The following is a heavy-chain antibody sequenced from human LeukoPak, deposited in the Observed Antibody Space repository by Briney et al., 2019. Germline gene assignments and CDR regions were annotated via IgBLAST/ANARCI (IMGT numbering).Heavy chain of an antibody. CDR2: INTNTGNP. V-gene: IGHV7-4-1*02. D-gene: IGHD2-2*01. J-gene: IGHJ6*02. CDR3: AREPPYCSSTSCPRAGYYGMDV. Sequence: ASVKVSCKASGYTFTSYAMNWVRQAPGQGLEWMGWINTNTGNPTYAQGFTGRFVFSLDPSVSTAYLQISSLKAEDTAVYYCAREPPYCSSTSCPRAGYYGMDVWGQGTTVTVSS. CDR1: GYTFTSYA.